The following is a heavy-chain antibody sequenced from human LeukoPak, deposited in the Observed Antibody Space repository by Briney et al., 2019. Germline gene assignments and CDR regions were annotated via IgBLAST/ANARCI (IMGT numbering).Heavy chain of an antibody. CDR2: ISTDGYTT. V-gene: IGHV3-74*01. CDR3: VVGGSPGY. J-gene: IGHJ4*02. D-gene: IGHD2-15*01. Sequence: GGSLRLPCAASGLAFSAYKMHWVRQAPRKGLVWVSRISTDGYTTDYADFVQGRFIASRDNTKNTWSLEMNSLRAEDTAVYYCVVGGSPGYWGQGTLVTVSS. CDR1: GLAFSAYK.